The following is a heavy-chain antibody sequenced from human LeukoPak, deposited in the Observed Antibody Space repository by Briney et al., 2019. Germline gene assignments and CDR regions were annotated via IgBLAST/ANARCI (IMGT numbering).Heavy chain of an antibody. D-gene: IGHD1-26*01. CDR1: GGSISSYY. CDR2: IYSSGSP. V-gene: IGHV4-4*08. CDR3: ARDDPYRHYYMHV. Sequence: PSETLSLTCTVSGGSISSYYWSWIRQPPGKGLEWIGCIYSSGSPNYNPSLKTRVTISVDTSKNQFSLKLNSVTAADTAVYYCARDDPYRHYYMHVWGKGTTVTISS. J-gene: IGHJ6*03.